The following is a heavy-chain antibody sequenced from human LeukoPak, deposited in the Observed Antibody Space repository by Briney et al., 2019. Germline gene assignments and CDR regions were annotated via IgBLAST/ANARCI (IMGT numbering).Heavy chain of an antibody. CDR2: ISYDGSNK. D-gene: IGHD1-26*01. J-gene: IGHJ4*02. V-gene: IGHV3-30*01. CDR1: GFTFSSYA. Sequence: PGGSLRLSCAASGFTFSSYAMHWVRQAPGKGLEWVAVISYDGSNKYYADSVKGRFTISRDNSKNTLYLQMNSLRAEDTAVYYCAREDEGGVGAIDYWGQGTLVTVSS. CDR3: AREDEGGVGAIDY.